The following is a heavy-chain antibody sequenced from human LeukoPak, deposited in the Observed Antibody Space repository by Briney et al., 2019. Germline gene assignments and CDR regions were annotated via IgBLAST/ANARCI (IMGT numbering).Heavy chain of an antibody. J-gene: IGHJ4*02. V-gene: IGHV4-59*08. D-gene: IGHD4-23*01. CDR2: IYYSGST. CDR1: SGSISSYY. CDR3: ARVSVVTADFDY. Sequence: SETLSLTCIVSSGSISSYYWSWIRQPPGKGLEWIGYIYYSGSTNYNPSLKSRVTISVDTSKNQFSLKLSSVTAADTAVYYCARVSVVTADFDYWGQGTLVTVSS.